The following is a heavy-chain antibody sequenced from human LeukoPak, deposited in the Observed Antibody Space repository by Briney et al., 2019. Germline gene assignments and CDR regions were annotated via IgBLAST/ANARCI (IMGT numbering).Heavy chain of an antibody. CDR2: IYHSGST. D-gene: IGHD6-13*01. V-gene: IGHV4-38-2*02. J-gene: IGHJ3*02. Sequence: SETLSLICTVSGYSIRSGNYWGWIRQPPGKGLEWIGTIYHSGSTYYNPSLKSRVTISVDTSKNQFSLKLTSVTAADTAVYYCARQRSPSSLYAFDIWGQGKMDTLSS. CDR1: GYSIRSGNY. CDR3: ARQRSPSSLYAFDI.